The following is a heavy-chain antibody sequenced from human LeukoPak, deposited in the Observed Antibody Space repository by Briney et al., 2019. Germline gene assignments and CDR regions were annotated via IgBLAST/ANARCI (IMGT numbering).Heavy chain of an antibody. CDR1: GFTFSSYG. J-gene: IGHJ4*02. CDR3: AKDPAYCGGDCYPGGY. D-gene: IGHD2-21*02. CDR2: ISYDGSNK. Sequence: GGSLRLSCAASGFTFSSYGMHWVRQAPGKGLEWVAVISYDGSNKYYADSVKGRFTISRDNSKNTLYLQMNSLRAEDTAVYYCAKDPAYCGGDCYPGGYWGQGTLVTVSS. V-gene: IGHV3-30*18.